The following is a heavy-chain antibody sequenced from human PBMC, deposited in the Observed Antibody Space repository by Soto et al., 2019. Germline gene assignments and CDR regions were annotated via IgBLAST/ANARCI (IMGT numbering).Heavy chain of an antibody. Sequence: QVQLQQWGAGLLKPSETLSLTCAVYGGFVSSGSYYWSWIRQPPGKGLEWIGEMSHVGGTHFNPSLKSRVTISVDTSKNPFSLKMSSVTAADTALYYCARVERGTATTVVDAFDIWGPGTMVTVSS. CDR1: GGFVSSGSYY. V-gene: IGHV4-34*01. D-gene: IGHD1-1*01. CDR3: ARVERGTATTVVDAFDI. CDR2: MSHVGGT. J-gene: IGHJ3*02.